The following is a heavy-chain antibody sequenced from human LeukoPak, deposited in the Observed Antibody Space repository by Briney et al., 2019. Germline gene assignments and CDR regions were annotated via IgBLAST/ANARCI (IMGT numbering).Heavy chain of an antibody. J-gene: IGHJ4*02. Sequence: PSETLSLTCAVYGGSFSGYYWSWIRQPPGKGLEWIGEINHSGSTNYNPSLKSRVTISVDTSKNQLSLKLSSVTAADTAVYYCAILYYYDSSDYWGQGTLVTVSS. V-gene: IGHV4-34*01. CDR2: INHSGST. D-gene: IGHD3-22*01. CDR3: AILYYYDSSDY. CDR1: GGSFSGYY.